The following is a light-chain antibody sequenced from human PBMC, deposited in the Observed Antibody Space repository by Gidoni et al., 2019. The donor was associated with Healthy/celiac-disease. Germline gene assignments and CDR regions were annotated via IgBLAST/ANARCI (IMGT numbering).Light chain of an antibody. CDR1: QSLLHSNGYNY. J-gene: IGKJ4*01. CDR3: MQALQTLLT. CDR2: LGS. V-gene: IGKV2-28*01. Sequence: DIVMTQSPLSLPVTPGEPASICCRSSQSLLHSNGYNYLDWYLQKPGQSPQLLIYLGSNRASGVPDRFSGSGSGTDFTLKISRVEAEDVGVYYCMQALQTLLTFGGGTKVEIK.